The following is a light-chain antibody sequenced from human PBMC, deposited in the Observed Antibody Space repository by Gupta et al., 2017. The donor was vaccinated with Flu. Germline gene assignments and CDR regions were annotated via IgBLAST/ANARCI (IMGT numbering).Light chain of an antibody. J-gene: IGLJ2*01. CDR2: EVT. Sequence: QSITISCSGTSSDVGSYNLVSWYQQHPDKVPKLMIYEVTKRPSGVSSRFSGSKSGNTASLTISGLQAEDEADYYCCSYAGSDVLFGGGTKLTVL. CDR1: SSDVGSYNL. V-gene: IGLV2-23*02. CDR3: CSYAGSDVL.